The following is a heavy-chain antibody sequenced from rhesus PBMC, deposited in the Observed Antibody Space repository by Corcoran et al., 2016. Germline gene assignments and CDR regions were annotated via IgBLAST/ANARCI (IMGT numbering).Heavy chain of an antibody. CDR3: ARGGYFDY. V-gene: IGHV2-174*01. CDR1: GFSLTTSGMG. Sequence: QVTLKESGPALVKPTQTLTLTCTFSGFSLTTSGMGVGWIRQPPGKALEWLALIYWDDDKRDSTSLKIRLTISKDTSKNQVVLTMTNMDPVDTATYYCARGGYFDYWGQGVLVTVSS. CDR2: IYWDDDK. J-gene: IGHJ4*01.